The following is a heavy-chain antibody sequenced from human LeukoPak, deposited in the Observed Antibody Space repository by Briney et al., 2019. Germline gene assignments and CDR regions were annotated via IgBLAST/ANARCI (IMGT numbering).Heavy chain of an antibody. V-gene: IGHV1-2*02. CDR2: INPNSGGT. Sequence: GASVKVSCKASGYTFTGYYMHWVRQAPGQGLEWMGWINPNSGGTNYAQKFQGRVTMTRDTSTSTVYMELSSLRSEDTAVYYCASGTTVVTPPLPDYWGQGTLVTVSS. J-gene: IGHJ4*02. CDR3: ASGTTVVTPPLPDY. CDR1: GYTFTGYY. D-gene: IGHD4-23*01.